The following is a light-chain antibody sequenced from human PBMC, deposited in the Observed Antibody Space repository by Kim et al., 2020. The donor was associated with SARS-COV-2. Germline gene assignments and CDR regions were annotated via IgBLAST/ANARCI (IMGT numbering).Light chain of an antibody. CDR3: QAWDTSSVI. V-gene: IGLV3-1*01. Sequence: VSPGQTASITCSGDELGDKYVCWYQQKPGQSPVVVIYQDSKRPSGIPERFSGSNSGNTATLTISGTQALDEADYYCQAWDTSSVIFGRGTKVTVL. CDR1: ELGDKY. J-gene: IGLJ2*01. CDR2: QDS.